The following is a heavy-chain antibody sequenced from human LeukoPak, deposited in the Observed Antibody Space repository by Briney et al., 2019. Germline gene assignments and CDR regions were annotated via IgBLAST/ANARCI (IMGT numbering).Heavy chain of an antibody. CDR2: MNPNSGNT. Sequence: ASVKVSCKASGYTFTSYDINWVRQATGQGLEWMGWMNPNSGNTGYAQKFQGRVTITRNTSISTAYMELSSLRSEDTAVYYWAIRYWSSTSCRGGWFDPWGQGTLVTVSS. CDR1: GYTFTSYD. J-gene: IGHJ5*02. D-gene: IGHD2-2*01. V-gene: IGHV1-8*03. CDR3: AIRYWSSTSCRGGWFDP.